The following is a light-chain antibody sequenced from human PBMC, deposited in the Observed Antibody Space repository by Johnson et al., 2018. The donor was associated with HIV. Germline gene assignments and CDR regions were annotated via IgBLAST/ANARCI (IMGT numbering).Light chain of an antibody. V-gene: IGLV1-51*01. Sequence: QAVLTQPPSVSAAPGQKVIISCSGGSSDIGNNYVSWYQHLPGTAPKLLIYDNNKRPSEIPDRFSGSKSGTSATLGITGLQTGDEADFYCVTWDSSRSGYVFGTGTTVTVL. CDR3: VTWDSSRSGYV. CDR1: SSDIGNNY. CDR2: DNN. J-gene: IGLJ1*01.